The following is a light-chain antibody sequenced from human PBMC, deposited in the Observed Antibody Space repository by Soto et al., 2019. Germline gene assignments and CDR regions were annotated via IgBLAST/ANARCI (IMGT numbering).Light chain of an antibody. CDR2: WAS. J-gene: IGKJ4*01. CDR1: QSALYSSNNKNY. V-gene: IGKV4-1*01. Sequence: SLMNKTTVSLAVSLGERPTINCKSSQSALYSSNNKNYLAWYQQKPGQSPKLLIYWASTRQSGVPDRFSGSGSGTDFTLTISSLQAEDVAVYYCQQYYSTPLTFGGGTKV. CDR3: QQYYSTPLT.